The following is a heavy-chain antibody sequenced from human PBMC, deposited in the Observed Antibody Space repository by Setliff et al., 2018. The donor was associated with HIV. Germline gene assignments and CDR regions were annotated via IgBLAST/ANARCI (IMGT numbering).Heavy chain of an antibody. CDR2: IIPIFGKA. CDR3: ARAGHYDSSDYYYGKY. CDR1: GGTFRSYS. D-gene: IGHD3-22*01. V-gene: IGHV1-69*13. J-gene: IGHJ4*02. Sequence: GASVKVSCKVSGGTFRSYSVNWVRQAPGQGLEWMGGIIPIFGKANYAEKFLGRVTITADESTSTAYMNLSSLRSEDTDTYYCARAGHYDSSDYYYGKYWGQGTLVTVSS.